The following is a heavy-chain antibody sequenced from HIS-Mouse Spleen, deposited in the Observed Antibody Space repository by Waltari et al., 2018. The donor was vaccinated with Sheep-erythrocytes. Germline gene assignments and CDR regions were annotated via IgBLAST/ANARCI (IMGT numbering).Heavy chain of an antibody. V-gene: IGHV3-30-3*01. CDR3: ARGRAVAARGYFDY. CDR2: ISYDGSNK. D-gene: IGHD6-6*01. Sequence: CASSGFTVRSYAMHWVRPAPGKGLGCVAVISYDGSNKYYADSVKGRFTISRDNSKNTLYLQMNSLRAEDTAVYYCARGRAVAARGYFDYWGQGTLVTVSS. J-gene: IGHJ4*02. CDR1: GFTVRSYA.